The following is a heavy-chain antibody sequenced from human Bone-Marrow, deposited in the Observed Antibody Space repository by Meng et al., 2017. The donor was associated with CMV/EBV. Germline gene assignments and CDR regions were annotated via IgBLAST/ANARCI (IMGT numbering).Heavy chain of an antibody. CDR3: ARDLSHYDFWSGYNPHGMDV. J-gene: IGHJ6*02. Sequence: GGSLRLSCAASGFTFSSYEMNWVRQAPGKGLEWVSYISSSGSTIYYADSVKGRFTISRDNAKNSLYLQMNSLRAEDTAVYYCARDLSHYDFWSGYNPHGMDVWGQGTTVTVSS. CDR2: ISSSGSTI. D-gene: IGHD3-3*01. V-gene: IGHV3-48*03. CDR1: GFTFSSYE.